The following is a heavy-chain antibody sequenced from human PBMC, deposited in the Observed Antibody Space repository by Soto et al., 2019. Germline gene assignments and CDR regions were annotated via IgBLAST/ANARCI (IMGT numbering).Heavy chain of an antibody. CDR3: ARDSYSSSSLDYYYGMDV. V-gene: IGHV1-2*04. CDR2: INPNSGGT. J-gene: IGHJ6*02. D-gene: IGHD6-6*01. CDR1: GYTFTGYY. Sequence: GASVKVSCKXSGYTFTGYYMHWVRQAPGQGLEWMGWINPNSGGTNYAQKFQGWVTMTRDTSISTAYMELSRLRSDDTAVYYCARDSYSSSSLDYYYGMDVWGQGTTVTVSS.